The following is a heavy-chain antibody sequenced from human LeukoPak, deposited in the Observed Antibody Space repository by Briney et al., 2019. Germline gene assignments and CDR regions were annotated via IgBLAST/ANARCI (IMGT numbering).Heavy chain of an antibody. D-gene: IGHD3-22*01. CDR2: INPSAGST. J-gene: IGHJ4*02. V-gene: IGHV1-46*01. Sequence: ASVKVSCKASGYTFTSKFIHWVRQAPGQGLEWMGIINPSAGSTNFPQKFQGRVTMTRDTSTSTVYMELSNLRSEDTAVYYCARAGYDSSGYYSYWGQGTLVAVSS. CDR3: ARAGYDSSGYYSY. CDR1: GYTFTSKF.